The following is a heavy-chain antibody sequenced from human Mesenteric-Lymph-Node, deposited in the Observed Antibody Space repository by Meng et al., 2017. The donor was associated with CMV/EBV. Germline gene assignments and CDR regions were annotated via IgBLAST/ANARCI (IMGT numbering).Heavy chain of an antibody. Sequence: ASVKVSCKASGYTFTSYDINWVRQATGQGLEWMGWMNPNSGNTGYAQKFQGRVTITTDESTSTAYMELSSLRSEDTAVYYCARDSYYYGSGSYSHNWFDPWGQGTLVTVSS. J-gene: IGHJ5*02. D-gene: IGHD3-10*01. CDR2: MNPNSGNT. CDR1: GYTFTSYD. CDR3: ARDSYYYGSGSYSHNWFDP. V-gene: IGHV1-8*03.